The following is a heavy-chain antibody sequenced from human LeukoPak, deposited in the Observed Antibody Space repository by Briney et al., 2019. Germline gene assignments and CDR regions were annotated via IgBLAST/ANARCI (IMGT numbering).Heavy chain of an antibody. CDR3: AKGYCSSTSRRNWFDP. J-gene: IGHJ5*02. CDR2: IYTSGST. D-gene: IGHD2-2*01. Sequence: SETLSLTCTVSGGSISSSSYYWGWIRQPPGKGLEWIGRIYTSGSTNYNPSLKSRVTMSVDTSKNQFSLKLSSVTAADTAVYYCAKGYCSSTSRRNWFDPWGQGTLVTVSS. V-gene: IGHV4-39*07. CDR1: GGSISSSSYY.